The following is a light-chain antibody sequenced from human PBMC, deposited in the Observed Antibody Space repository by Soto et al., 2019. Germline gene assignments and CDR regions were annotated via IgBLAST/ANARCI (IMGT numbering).Light chain of an antibody. J-gene: IGKJ1*01. V-gene: IGKV3-15*01. Sequence: EIVMTQSPATRSVSPGERATLSCRASQSVSSNLAWYQQKPGQAPRLLIYGASTRATGIPARFSGSGSGTGFTLTISSLQSEDFAVYYCQQYNNWPRSFGQRTKVEIK. CDR1: QSVSSN. CDR2: GAS. CDR3: QQYNNWPRS.